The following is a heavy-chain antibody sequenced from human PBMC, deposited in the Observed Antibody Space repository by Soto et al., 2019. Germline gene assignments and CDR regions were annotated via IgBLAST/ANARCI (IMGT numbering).Heavy chain of an antibody. CDR3: ARNYYYYYGMDV. J-gene: IGHJ6*02. V-gene: IGHV6-1*01. CDR2: TYYRSKWYN. CDR1: GEGVSCNSAA. Sequence: QTLSLTCAISGEGVSCNSAAWNWIRQSPSRGLEWLGRTYYRSKWYNDYAVSVKSRITINPDTSKNQFSLQLNSVTPEDTAVYYCARNYYYYYGMDVWGQGTTVTVSS.